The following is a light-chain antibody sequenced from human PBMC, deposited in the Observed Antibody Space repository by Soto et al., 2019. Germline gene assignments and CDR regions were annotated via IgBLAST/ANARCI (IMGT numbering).Light chain of an antibody. CDR3: QQYNTWPPIT. Sequence: EIVLTQSPGTLSLSPVEIATLSCSASQSVASSNLAWYQQKSGQAPRLLIYGASSRAIHTPDRFSGSGSGTDFTLTISGLEPEDFAVYYCQQYNTWPPITFGQGTRLEIK. J-gene: IGKJ5*01. CDR1: QSVASSN. V-gene: IGKV3-20*01. CDR2: GAS.